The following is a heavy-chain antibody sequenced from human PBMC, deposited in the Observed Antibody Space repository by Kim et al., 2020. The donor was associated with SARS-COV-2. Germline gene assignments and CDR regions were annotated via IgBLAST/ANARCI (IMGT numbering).Heavy chain of an antibody. J-gene: IGHJ4*02. CDR3: ARGGHDYGSPFDY. V-gene: IGHV3-13*01. D-gene: IGHD4-17*01. Sequence: YDPGTEKGRFTNSRENAKNSLYLQMNSLRAGDTAVYYCARGGHDYGSPFDYWGQGTLVTVSS.